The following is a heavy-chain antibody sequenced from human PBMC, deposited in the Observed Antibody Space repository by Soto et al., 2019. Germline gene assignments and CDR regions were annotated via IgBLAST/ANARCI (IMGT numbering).Heavy chain of an antibody. D-gene: IGHD2-15*01. CDR2: INSGSSTI. CDR3: ARDAPRCSGGSCFDF. Sequence: EVQLVESGGGLVQPGGSLRLSCAASGFTFSSYSMNWVRQAPGKGLEWVSYINSGSSTIYYADSVKGRFTISRDNAKNSLYLQMNSLRDEDTAVYYCARDAPRCSGGSCFDFWGPGTLVTVSS. CDR1: GFTFSSYS. J-gene: IGHJ4*02. V-gene: IGHV3-48*02.